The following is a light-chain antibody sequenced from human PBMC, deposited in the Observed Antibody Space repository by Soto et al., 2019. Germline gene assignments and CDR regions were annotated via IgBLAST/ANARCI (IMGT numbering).Light chain of an antibody. CDR1: QSVRSSY. CDR2: GAS. V-gene: IGKV3-20*01. Sequence: EFVLSQSPGTLSLSPGERATLSCRASQSVRSSYLAWYQQKPGQAPRLLIYGASSRATGIPDRFSGSGSGTDFTLSISRLEPEDFAVYFCLQDGRSPRTFGQGTKVDI. J-gene: IGKJ1*01. CDR3: LQDGRSPRT.